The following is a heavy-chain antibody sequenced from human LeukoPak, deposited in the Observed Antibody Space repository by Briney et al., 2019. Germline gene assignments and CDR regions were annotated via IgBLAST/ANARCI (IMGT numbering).Heavy chain of an antibody. CDR1: GFTFDNHA. D-gene: IGHD1-14*01. CDR2: IGYGGRST. J-gene: IGHJ4*02. V-gene: IGHV3-23*01. Sequence: GGSLRLSCVASGFTFDNHAMSWVRQAPGKGLEWVSAIGYGGRSTYYADSVKGRFTISRDNSRNTVYLQMNSLRAEDTAVYYCAKDWASGNYFDYWGQGTLVTVSS. CDR3: AKDWASGNYFDY.